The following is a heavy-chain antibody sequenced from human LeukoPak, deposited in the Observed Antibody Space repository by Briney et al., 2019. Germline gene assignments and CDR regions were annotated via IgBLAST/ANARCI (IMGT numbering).Heavy chain of an antibody. D-gene: IGHD3-10*01. CDR2: IFYSGVT. V-gene: IGHV4-59*12. CDR3: ARKAWGHYGSGRKYNWFDP. Sequence: SETLSLTCNVSGGSISSYYWNWIRQPPGKGLEWIGYIFYSGVTKYNPSLKSRVTISVDKSKNQFSLKLSSVTAADTAVYYCARKAWGHYGSGRKYNWFDPWGQGTLVTVSS. J-gene: IGHJ5*02. CDR1: GGSISSYY.